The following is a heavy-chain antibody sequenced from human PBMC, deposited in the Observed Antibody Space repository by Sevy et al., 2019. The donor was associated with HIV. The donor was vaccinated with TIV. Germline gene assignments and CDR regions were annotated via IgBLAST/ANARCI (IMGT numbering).Heavy chain of an antibody. CDR3: ARGPGGGYCSGGSCSTEYNWFDP. J-gene: IGHJ5*02. CDR2: INHSGST. D-gene: IGHD2-15*01. Sequence: SETLSLTCAVYGGSFSGYYWSWIRQPPGKGLEWIGEINHSGSTNYNPSLKSRVTISVDTSKNQFSLKLGSVTAADTVVYYCARGPGGGYCSGGSCSTEYNWFDPWSQGTLVTVSS. V-gene: IGHV4-34*01. CDR1: GGSFSGYY.